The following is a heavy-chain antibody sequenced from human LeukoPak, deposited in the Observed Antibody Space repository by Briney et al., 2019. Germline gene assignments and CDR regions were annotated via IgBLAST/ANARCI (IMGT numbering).Heavy chain of an antibody. CDR3: SRENGAFSPFGY. Sequence: SETLSLTCTVSGGSISNYYWSWIRQPPGQGLEWIGEISLTGLTHYNPSLESRVTVSLDKSKNQLSLNLTSVTAADTAVYYCSRENGAFSPFGYWGQGILVTVLS. V-gene: IGHV4-59*12. D-gene: IGHD2-8*01. CDR1: GGSISNYY. CDR2: ISLTGLT. J-gene: IGHJ4*02.